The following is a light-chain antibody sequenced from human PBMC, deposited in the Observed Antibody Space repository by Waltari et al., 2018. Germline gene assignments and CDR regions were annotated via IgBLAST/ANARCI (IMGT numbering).Light chain of an antibody. CDR3: QQYYSNHRT. V-gene: IGKV4-1*01. CDR1: QSVLYTSNNKNY. J-gene: IGKJ1*01. Sequence: DIVMTQSPDSLAVSLGERATINCKSSQSVLYTSNNKNYLVWYQHKPGQPPKLLIYWASNRESGVPDRFSGSGSGTDFTLTISSLQAEDVAVYYCQQYYSNHRTFGQGTKVEIK. CDR2: WAS.